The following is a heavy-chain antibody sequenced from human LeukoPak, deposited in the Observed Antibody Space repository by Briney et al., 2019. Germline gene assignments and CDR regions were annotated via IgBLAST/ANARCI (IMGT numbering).Heavy chain of an antibody. CDR3: AKDRQASYYYYYYMDV. Sequence: GGSLRLSCAASGFTFSSYGMHWVRQAPGKGLEWVAFIRYDGSNKYYADSVKGRFTISRDNSKNTLYLQMNSLRAEDTAVYYCAKDRQASYYYYYYMDVWGKGTTVTVSS. CDR2: IRYDGSNK. J-gene: IGHJ6*03. V-gene: IGHV3-30*02. CDR1: GFTFSSYG.